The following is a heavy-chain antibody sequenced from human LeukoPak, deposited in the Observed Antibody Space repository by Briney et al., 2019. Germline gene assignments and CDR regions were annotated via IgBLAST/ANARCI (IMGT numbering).Heavy chain of an antibody. CDR3: ARGPQSYYYVDV. CDR1: GYSISSGYYY. V-gene: IGHV4-38-2*01. Sequence: SETLSLTCAVSGYSISSGYYYWGWIRQPPGKGLEWIGNIYHSGSTYYNPSLKSRVTISVDTSKNQFSLKLGSVTAADTAVYYCARGPQSYYYVDVWGKGTTVTVSS. CDR2: IYHSGST. J-gene: IGHJ6*03.